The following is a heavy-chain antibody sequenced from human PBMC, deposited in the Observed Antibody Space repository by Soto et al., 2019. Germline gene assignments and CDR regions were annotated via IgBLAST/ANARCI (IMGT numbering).Heavy chain of an antibody. J-gene: IGHJ6*02. Sequence: PGGSLRLSCAASGFTFSSYWMHWVRQAPGKGLVWVSRINSDGSSTSYADSVKGRFTISRDNAKNTLYLQMNSLRAEDTAVYYCAREDDFWSGYKLIGGMDVWGQGTTVTVPS. CDR2: INSDGSST. CDR1: GFTFSSYW. D-gene: IGHD3-3*01. V-gene: IGHV3-74*01. CDR3: AREDDFWSGYKLIGGMDV.